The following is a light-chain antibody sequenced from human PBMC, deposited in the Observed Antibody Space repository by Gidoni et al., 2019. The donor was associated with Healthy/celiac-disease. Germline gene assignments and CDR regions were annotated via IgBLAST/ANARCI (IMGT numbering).Light chain of an antibody. CDR1: SSDVGGYNY. Sequence: QSALPQPASVSGSPGQSITISCTGTSSDVGGYNYVSWYQQHPGKAPKLMSYEVSNRPSGVSNRFSGSKSGNTASLTISGLQAEDEADYYCSSYTSSSRYVFGTGTKVTVL. V-gene: IGLV2-14*01. J-gene: IGLJ1*01. CDR3: SSYTSSSRYV. CDR2: EVS.